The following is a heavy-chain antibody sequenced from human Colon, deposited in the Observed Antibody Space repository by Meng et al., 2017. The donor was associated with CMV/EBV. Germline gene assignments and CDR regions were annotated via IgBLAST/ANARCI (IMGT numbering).Heavy chain of an antibody. J-gene: IGHJ5*02. CDR2: HNLNTGAT. CDR1: GYTFTDYE. V-gene: IGHV1-2*02. Sequence: QVRLVSSGAEVKIPGASLKVACNGSGYTFTDYEISWVRKDMEQGLEWMGLHNLNTGATKYAQKFQNRITMTRDTSINPVYMQLSGLRSDDTAVYYCERVGGWIGSSSIFGWFDPWGQGTLVTVSS. CDR3: ERVGGWIGSSSIFGWFDP. D-gene: IGHD6-6*01.